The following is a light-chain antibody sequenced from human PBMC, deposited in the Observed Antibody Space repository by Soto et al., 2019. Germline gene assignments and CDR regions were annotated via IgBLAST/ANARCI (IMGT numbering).Light chain of an antibody. V-gene: IGLV2-14*01. Sequence: QSVLTQPASVSGSPGQSITISCIGTSSDIGGYNYVSWYQQHPGKAPKLMIYDVNNRPSGVSNRFSGSKSGNTASLTISGLQAEDEADYYCNSYTSSTTEVFGTGTKVTVL. CDR1: SSDIGGYNY. CDR2: DVN. J-gene: IGLJ1*01. CDR3: NSYTSSTTEV.